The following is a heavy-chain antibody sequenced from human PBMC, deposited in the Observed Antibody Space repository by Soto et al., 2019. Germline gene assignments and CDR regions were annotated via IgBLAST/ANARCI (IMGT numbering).Heavy chain of an antibody. D-gene: IGHD3-10*01. CDR3: ARVAGRNYDY. Sequence: GGSLRLSCAASGCTFSSYSMTWVRQAPGQGLEWVSTISGSGGATYYADSVKGRFTISRDNSMNTLYVHMNSLRVEDTAVYYCARVAGRNYDYWGQGALVTVSS. V-gene: IGHV3-23*01. CDR2: ISGSGGAT. J-gene: IGHJ4*02. CDR1: GCTFSSYS.